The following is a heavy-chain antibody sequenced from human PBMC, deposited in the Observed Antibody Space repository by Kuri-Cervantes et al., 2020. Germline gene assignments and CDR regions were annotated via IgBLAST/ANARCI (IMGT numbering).Heavy chain of an antibody. CDR1: GYTFTSYD. J-gene: IGHJ6*02. Sequence: ASVKVSCKASGYTFTSYDINWVRQATGQGLEWMGWMNPSSGNTGYAQKFQGRVTMTRNTSISTAYMELSSLRSEDTAVYYCARATTKPQGYYYYYGMDVWGQGTTVTVSS. D-gene: IGHD1-26*01. CDR3: ARATTKPQGYYYYYGMDV. CDR2: MNPSSGNT. V-gene: IGHV1-8*01.